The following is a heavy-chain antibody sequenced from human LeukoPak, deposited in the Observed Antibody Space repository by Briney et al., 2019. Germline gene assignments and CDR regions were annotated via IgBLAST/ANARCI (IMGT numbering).Heavy chain of an antibody. Sequence: GGSLKLSCAASGFTFSGSAMHWVRQASGKGLEWVGRIRSKANSYATAYAASVKGRFTISRDDSKNTAYLQMNSLKTEDTAVYYCTRHGDYYGSGSYSRDVWGKGTTVTVSP. CDR1: GFTFSGSA. D-gene: IGHD3-10*01. J-gene: IGHJ6*04. V-gene: IGHV3-73*01. CDR3: TRHGDYYGSGSYSRDV. CDR2: IRSKANSYAT.